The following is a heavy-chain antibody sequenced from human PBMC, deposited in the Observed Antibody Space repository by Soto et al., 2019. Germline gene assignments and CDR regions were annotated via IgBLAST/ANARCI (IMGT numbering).Heavy chain of an antibody. Sequence: EVQLVQSGGGLVQPGGSLKLSCAASGFTFCGSTVHWVRQASGAGLQWVGRIRSKANDYATTYIASVKGRLTISRDDSSNTAYLQMSDLKTEDTAVYYCTVGYCTGGTCYSGYFQHWGQGALVTVFS. CDR2: IRSKANDYAT. J-gene: IGHJ1*01. D-gene: IGHD2-15*01. CDR3: TVGYCTGGTCYSGYFQH. V-gene: IGHV3-73*02. CDR1: GFTFCGST.